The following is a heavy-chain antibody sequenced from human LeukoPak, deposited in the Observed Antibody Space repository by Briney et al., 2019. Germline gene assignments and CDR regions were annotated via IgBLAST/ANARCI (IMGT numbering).Heavy chain of an antibody. CDR2: IYSGGDT. CDR1: GFTVSSNY. Sequence: GGSLRLSCAVSGFTVSSNYMSWVRQARGKGLEWVSVIYSGGDTYYADSVKGRFTISRDNSKNTLYLQMNSLRAEDTAVYYCARDGNYYGMDVWGQGTTVTVPS. J-gene: IGHJ6*02. CDR3: ARDGNYYGMDV. D-gene: IGHD1-26*01. V-gene: IGHV3-66*01.